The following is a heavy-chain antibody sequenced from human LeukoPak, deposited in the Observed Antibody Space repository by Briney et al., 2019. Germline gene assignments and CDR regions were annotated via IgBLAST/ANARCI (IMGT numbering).Heavy chain of an antibody. CDR3: ASVPIAVAGTSEGY. D-gene: IGHD6-19*01. V-gene: IGHV4-59*01. CDR1: GGYISSYY. Sequence: SETLSLTCTVSGGYISSYYWSWIRQPPGKGLEWIGYIYYSGSTNYNPSLKSRVTISVDTSKNQFSLKVSSVTAADTAVYYCASVPIAVAGTSEGYWGQGILVTVSS. J-gene: IGHJ4*02. CDR2: IYYSGST.